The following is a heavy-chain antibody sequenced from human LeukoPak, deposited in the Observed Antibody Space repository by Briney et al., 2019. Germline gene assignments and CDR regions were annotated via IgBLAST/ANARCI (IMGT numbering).Heavy chain of an antibody. J-gene: IGHJ4*02. CDR3: ARTTTVSSGPDY. Sequence: ASVKVPCKASGYTFTGYYMHWLRQAPGQGLEWMGWINPNSGGTNYAQKFQGRVTMTRDTSISTAYIELSRLRSDDTAVYYWARTTTVSSGPDYWGQGTLVTVSS. V-gene: IGHV1-2*02. CDR1: GYTFTGYY. CDR2: INPNSGGT. D-gene: IGHD6-19*01.